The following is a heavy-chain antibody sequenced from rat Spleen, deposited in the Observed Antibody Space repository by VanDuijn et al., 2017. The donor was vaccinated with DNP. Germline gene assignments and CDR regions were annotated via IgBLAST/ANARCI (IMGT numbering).Heavy chain of an antibody. V-gene: IGHV5-7*01. J-gene: IGHJ2*01. Sequence: EVQLVESGGGLVQPGRSLKLSCAGSGFTFSDYNMAWVRQAPKKGLEWVATISYDGSGTYYRDSVKGRFTISRDNAESTLYLQMDSLRSEDTATYYCVRWNSGHFDYWGQGVMVPVSS. D-gene: IGHD4-3*01. CDR1: GFTFSDYN. CDR2: ISYDGSGT. CDR3: VRWNSGHFDY.